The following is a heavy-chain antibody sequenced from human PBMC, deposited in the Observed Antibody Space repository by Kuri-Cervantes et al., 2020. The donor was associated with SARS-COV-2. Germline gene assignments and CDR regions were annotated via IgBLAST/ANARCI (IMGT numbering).Heavy chain of an antibody. V-gene: IGHV1-46*01. CDR2: INPSGGST. CDR3: ARSPSNGDYDGWFDY. J-gene: IGHJ4*02. Sequence: ASVKVSCKASGYTFTSYYMRWVRQAPGQGLEWMGIINPSGGSTSYARKFQGRVTMTRDTSTSTVYMELSSLRSEDTAVYYCARSPSNGDYDGWFDYWGQGTLVTVSS. D-gene: IGHD4-17*01. CDR1: GYTFTSYY.